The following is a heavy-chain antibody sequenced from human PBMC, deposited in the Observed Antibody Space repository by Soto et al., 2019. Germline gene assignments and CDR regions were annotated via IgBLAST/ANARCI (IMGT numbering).Heavy chain of an antibody. J-gene: IGHJ4*02. V-gene: IGHV4-39*01. CDR1: GGSISSSSYY. D-gene: IGHD6-6*01. Sequence: SETLSLTCTVSGGSISSSSYYWGWIRQPPGKGLEWIGSIYYSGSTYYNPSLKSRVTISVDTSKNQFSLKLSSVTAADTAVYYCARQVREKYSSSRDSLYYFDYWGQGTLVTVSS. CDR2: IYYSGST. CDR3: ARQVREKYSSSRDSLYYFDY.